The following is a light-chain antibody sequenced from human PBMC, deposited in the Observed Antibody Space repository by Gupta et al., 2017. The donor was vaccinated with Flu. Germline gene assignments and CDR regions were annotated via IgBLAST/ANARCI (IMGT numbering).Light chain of an antibody. J-gene: IGKJ1*01. CDR1: EDISNY. Sequence: DIQMTQSPSSLSASVGDRVIITCRASEDISNYLAWYQQKPGKVPKLLIYDASTLQSGVPSRFSGSGSGTDVSLTISSLQPEDVATYYCQKYNNAFGQGTKVEIK. CDR2: DAS. V-gene: IGKV1-27*01. CDR3: QKYNNA.